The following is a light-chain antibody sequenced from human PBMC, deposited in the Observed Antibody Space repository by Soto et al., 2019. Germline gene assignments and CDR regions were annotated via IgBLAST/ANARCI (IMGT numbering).Light chain of an antibody. CDR3: QQYYSYPQT. CDR1: QSISSW. Sequence: DIPLTQSPSSLSASVGDSVTITCRASQSISSWLAWYQQKPGKAPKLLIYDASSLESGVPSRFSGSGSGTEFTLTISSLQPDDFATYYCQQYYSYPQTFGQGTKV. CDR2: DAS. V-gene: IGKV1-5*01. J-gene: IGKJ1*01.